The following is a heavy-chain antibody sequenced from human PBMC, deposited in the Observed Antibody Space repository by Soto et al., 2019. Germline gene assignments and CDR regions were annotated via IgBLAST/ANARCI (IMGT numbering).Heavy chain of an antibody. CDR2: ISGSGGST. J-gene: IGHJ4*02. CDR3: AGHSSGWYVSYFDY. D-gene: IGHD6-19*01. Sequence: GGSLRLSCAASGFTFSSYAMSWVRQDPGKGLEWVSAISGSGGSTYYADSVKGRFTISRDNSKNTLYLQMNSLRAEDMAVYYCAGHSSGWYVSYFDYWGQGTLVTVSS. CDR1: GFTFSSYA. V-gene: IGHV3-23*01.